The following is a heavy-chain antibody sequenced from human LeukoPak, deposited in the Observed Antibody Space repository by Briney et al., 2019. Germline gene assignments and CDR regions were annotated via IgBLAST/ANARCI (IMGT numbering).Heavy chain of an antibody. CDR1: GGSFSDYY. Sequence: DPSETLSLTCAVYGGSFSDYYWSWVRQPPGKGLEWIGEINHSGSTNYNPSLKSRVTISVDTSKNQFSLKLSSVTAADMAVYYCARPNSSGWYQQGMDVWGQGTTVTVSS. CDR2: INHSGST. CDR3: ARPNSSGWYQQGMDV. J-gene: IGHJ6*02. V-gene: IGHV4-34*01. D-gene: IGHD6-19*01.